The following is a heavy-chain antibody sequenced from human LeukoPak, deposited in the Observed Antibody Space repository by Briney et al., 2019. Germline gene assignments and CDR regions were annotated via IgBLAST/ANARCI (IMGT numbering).Heavy chain of an antibody. Sequence: GSLRLSCAASGFTFSSYAMSWVRQPPGKGLEWIGEINHSGSTSYNPSLKSRVTISVDTSKNQFSLKLSSVTAADTAVYYCARGDIAATGTPFDNWGQGTLVTVSS. J-gene: IGHJ4*02. V-gene: IGHV4-34*01. CDR2: INHSGST. CDR1: GFTFSSYA. D-gene: IGHD6-13*01. CDR3: ARGDIAATGTPFDN.